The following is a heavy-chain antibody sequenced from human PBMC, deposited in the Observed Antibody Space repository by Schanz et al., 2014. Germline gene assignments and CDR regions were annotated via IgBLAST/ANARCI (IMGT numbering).Heavy chain of an antibody. CDR3: ARGGYSSGWYDRDIARFDY. CDR1: GYTFTSYG. J-gene: IGHJ4*02. D-gene: IGHD6-19*01. CDR2: ISAYNGNT. Sequence: QVQLVQSGTEVKKPGASVKVSCKASGYTFTSYGINWVRQAPGQGLEWMGWISAYNGNTNYAQKLLGRVTMTTDTSTSTAYMELRSLRSDDTDVYYCARGGYSSGWYDRDIARFDYWGLGTLVTVSS. V-gene: IGHV1-18*01.